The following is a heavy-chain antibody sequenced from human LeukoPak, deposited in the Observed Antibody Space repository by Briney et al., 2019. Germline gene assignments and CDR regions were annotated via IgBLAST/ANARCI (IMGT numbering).Heavy chain of an antibody. J-gene: IGHJ6*02. D-gene: IGHD2-2*01. CDR3: ARDIEVVPGRERYYYYCGMDV. V-gene: IGHV1-18*01. CDR1: GYTFTSSG. CDR2: INGYNGNI. Sequence: GSVKVSCKASGYTFTSSGISWVRQAPGQGLEWMGCINGYNGNINYAQKLQGRVTMTTARSTSKAYMELRSLRSDDTAVSYCARDIEVVPGRERYYYYCGMDVWGQGTTVTVSS.